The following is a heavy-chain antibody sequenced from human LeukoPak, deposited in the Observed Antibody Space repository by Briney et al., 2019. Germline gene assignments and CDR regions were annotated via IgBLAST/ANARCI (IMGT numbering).Heavy chain of an antibody. J-gene: IGHJ6*02. CDR3: ARVQSGYDPSYYYYYGMDV. CDR1: GFTFSSYS. V-gene: IGHV3-21*01. CDR2: ISSSSSYI. Sequence: GGSLRLSCAASGFTFSSYSTNWVRQAPGKGLEWVSSISSSSSYIYYADSVKGRFTISRDNAKNSLYLQMNSLRAEDTAVYYCARVQSGYDPSYYYYYGMDVWGQGTTVTVSS. D-gene: IGHD5-12*01.